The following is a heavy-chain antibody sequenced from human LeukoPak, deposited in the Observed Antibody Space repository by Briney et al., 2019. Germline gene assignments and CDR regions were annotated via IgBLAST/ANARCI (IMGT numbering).Heavy chain of an antibody. CDR1: GYTFTSYA. Sequence: ASVKVSCTASGYTFTSYAIHWVRQAPGQRLEWMGWISAGNGDTKYSQNFQGRVTFISNTSATTAFMELSSLRSEDAAVYYCARDSGSGNNDYWGQGTLVTVSS. V-gene: IGHV1-3*01. D-gene: IGHD1-26*01. J-gene: IGHJ4*02. CDR2: ISAGNGDT. CDR3: ARDSGSGNNDY.